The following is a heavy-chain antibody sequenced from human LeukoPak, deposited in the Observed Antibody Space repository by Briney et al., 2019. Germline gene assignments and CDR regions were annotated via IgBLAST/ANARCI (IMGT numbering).Heavy chain of an antibody. CDR3: AKGYYDYVWGSYYFGY. Sequence: PGGSLRLSCAASGFTFSSYSMNWVRQAPGKGLEWVSSISSSSSYIYYADSVKGRFTISRDNSKNTLYLQMNSLRAEDTAVYYCAKGYYDYVWGSYYFGYWGQGTLVTVSS. CDR1: GFTFSSYS. CDR2: ISSSSSYI. J-gene: IGHJ4*02. V-gene: IGHV3-21*04. D-gene: IGHD3-16*01.